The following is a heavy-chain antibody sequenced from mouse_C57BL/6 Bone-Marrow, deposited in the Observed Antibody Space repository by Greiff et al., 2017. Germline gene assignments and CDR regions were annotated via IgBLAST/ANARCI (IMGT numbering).Heavy chain of an antibody. Sequence: EVQLQESGPGMVKPSQSLSLTCTVTGYSITSGYDWHWIRHFPGNKLEWMGYISYSGSTTYNPSLKSRISITHDTSKNHFFLKLNSVTTEDTATYYCARGGYYAPGYFDVWGTGTTVTVSS. CDR1: GYSITSGYD. D-gene: IGHD1-1*01. V-gene: IGHV3-1*01. CDR3: ARGGYYAPGYFDV. CDR2: ISYSGST. J-gene: IGHJ1*03.